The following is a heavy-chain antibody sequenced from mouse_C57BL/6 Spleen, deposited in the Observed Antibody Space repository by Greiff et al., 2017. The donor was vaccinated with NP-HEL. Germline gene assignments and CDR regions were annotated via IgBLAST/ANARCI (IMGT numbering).Heavy chain of an antibody. D-gene: IGHD1-1*01. CDR2: IDPNGGGT. V-gene: IGHV1-72*01. J-gene: IGHJ4*01. Sequence: QVQLQQPGAELVKPGASVKLSCKASGYTFTSYWMHWVKQRPGRGLEWIGRIDPNGGGTKYNEKFKSKATLTVDKSSSTAYMQLSSLTSEDSAVYYCARGGDYYYGSSYDYAMDYWGQGTSVTVSS. CDR1: GYTFTSYW. CDR3: ARGGDYYYGSSYDYAMDY.